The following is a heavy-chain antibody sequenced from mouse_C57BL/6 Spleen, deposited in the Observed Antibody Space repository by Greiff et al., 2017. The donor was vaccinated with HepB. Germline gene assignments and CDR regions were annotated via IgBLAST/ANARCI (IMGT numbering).Heavy chain of an antibody. D-gene: IGHD2-4*01. CDR2: ISSGGSYT. J-gene: IGHJ4*01. V-gene: IGHV5-6*01. CDR3: ASQGYDYEAYAMDY. Sequence: EVQLKESGGDLVKPGGSLKLSCAASGVTFSSYGMSWVRQTPDKRLEWVATISSGGSYTYYPDSVQGRFTIARDNAKNTLYLQMSRLKSEDTAMYYCASQGYDYEAYAMDYCVQGPSVTVSS. CDR1: GVTFSSYG.